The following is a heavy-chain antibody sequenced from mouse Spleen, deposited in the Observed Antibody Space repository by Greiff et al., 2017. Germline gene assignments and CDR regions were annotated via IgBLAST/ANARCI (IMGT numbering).Heavy chain of an antibody. CDR3: ARDRDYGNYGFAY. V-gene: IGHV5-4*02. CDR1: GFTFSDYY. CDR2: ISDGGSYT. Sequence: EVHLVESGGGLVKPGGSLKLSCAASGFTFSDYYMYWVRQTPEKRLEWVATISDGGSYTYYPDSVKGRFTISRDNAKNNLYLQMSSLKSEDTAMYYCARDRDYGNYGFAYWGQGTLVTVSA. J-gene: IGHJ3*01. D-gene: IGHD2-1*01.